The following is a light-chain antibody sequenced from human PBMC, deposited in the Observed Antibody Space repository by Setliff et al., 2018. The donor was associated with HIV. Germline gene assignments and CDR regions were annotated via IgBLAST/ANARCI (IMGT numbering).Light chain of an antibody. Sequence: SVLTQPASVSGSPGQTITISCTGTSGDIGTYNLVSWYQQYPGKAPKLMIYDDSKRPSGLSNRFSGSKSGNTASRTISGLLAEDEADYYCCSYAGSATWVFGGGTKVTVL. CDR1: SGDIGTYNL. J-gene: IGLJ2*01. CDR2: DDS. V-gene: IGLV2-23*01. CDR3: CSYAGSATWV.